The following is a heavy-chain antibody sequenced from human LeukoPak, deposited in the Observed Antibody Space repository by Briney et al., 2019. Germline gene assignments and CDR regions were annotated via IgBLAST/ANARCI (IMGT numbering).Heavy chain of an antibody. CDR3: ARVGSGWFIDY. D-gene: IGHD6-19*01. Sequence: SETLSLTCTVSGYSISSGYYWGWIRQPPGKGLEWIGSIYHSGSTYYNPSLKSRVTMSVDTSKNQFSLKLSSVTAADTAVYYCARVGSGWFIDYWGQGTLVTVSS. J-gene: IGHJ4*02. CDR1: GYSISSGYY. CDR2: IYHSGST. V-gene: IGHV4-38-2*02.